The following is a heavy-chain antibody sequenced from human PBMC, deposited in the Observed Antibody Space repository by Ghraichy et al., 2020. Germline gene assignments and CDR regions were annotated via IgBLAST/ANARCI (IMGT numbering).Heavy chain of an antibody. Sequence: GGSLRLSCAASGFTFNSYAMSWVRQAPGKGLEWVSFISGSGGSTHNADSVKGRFTISRDNSKTNLYLQMNSQRAEDTAVYFCAKCPTGSEIAAVVLDYWGQGTLVTVSS. CDR2: ISGSGGST. V-gene: IGHV3-23*01. CDR3: AKCPTGSEIAAVVLDY. J-gene: IGHJ4*02. D-gene: IGHD6-13*01. CDR1: GFTFNSYA.